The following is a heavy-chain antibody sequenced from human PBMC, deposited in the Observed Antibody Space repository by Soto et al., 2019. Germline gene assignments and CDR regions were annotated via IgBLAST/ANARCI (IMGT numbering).Heavy chain of an antibody. D-gene: IGHD6-13*01. CDR2: ISGSGGST. CDR3: AKEGRYSSSRGYFDY. J-gene: IGHJ4*02. CDR1: GFTFSSYG. Sequence: EVQLLESGGGLVQPGGSLRLSCAASGFTFSSYGMSWVRQAPGKGLEWVSGISGSGGSTYYADAVKGRFTISRDNPTNTLYLQMNSLRAEDTAVYYCAKEGRYSSSRGYFDYWGQGTLVTVSS. V-gene: IGHV3-23*01.